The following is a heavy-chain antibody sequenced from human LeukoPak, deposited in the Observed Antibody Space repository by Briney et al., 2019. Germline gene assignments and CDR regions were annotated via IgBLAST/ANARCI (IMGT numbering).Heavy chain of an antibody. J-gene: IGHJ4*02. D-gene: IGHD2-2*01. CDR1: GLTFSSHW. CDR3: ARDPRTLTNDQMLSLTPDF. V-gene: IGHV3-53*01. CDR2: IYIGGNT. Sequence: GGSLRLSCAASGLTFSSHWMHWVRQAPGKGLEWVSVIYIGGNTYYADSVKGRFTLSRDTPKNTLYLQMNSLSPEDTAVYYCARDPRTLTNDQMLSLTPDFWGQGTLVTVSS.